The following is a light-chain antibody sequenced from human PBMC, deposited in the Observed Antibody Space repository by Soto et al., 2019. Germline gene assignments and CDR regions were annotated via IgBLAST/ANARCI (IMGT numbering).Light chain of an antibody. CDR3: QQTYSTPT. CDR2: SAS. Sequence: DIQMTQSPSSLSASVGDRVTITCRAPQNIINYLNWYQQKPGKAPNLLIYSASSLQSGVPSRFSGSGSGTDFTLTISSLQPADFATYFCQQTYSTPTFGQGTKVEIK. V-gene: IGKV1-39*01. J-gene: IGKJ1*01. CDR1: QNIINY.